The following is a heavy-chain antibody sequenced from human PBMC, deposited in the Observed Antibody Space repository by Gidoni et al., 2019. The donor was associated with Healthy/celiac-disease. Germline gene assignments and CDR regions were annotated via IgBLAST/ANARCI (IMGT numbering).Heavy chain of an antibody. D-gene: IGHD3-10*01. V-gene: IGHV4-34*01. J-gene: IGHJ6*02. CDR2: INHSGST. Sequence: QVQLQHWGAGLLKPSETLSLTCAVYGGSFSGYYWSWIRQPPGKGLEWIGEINHSGSTNYNPSLKSRVTISVDTSKNQFSLKLSSVTAADTAVYYCARFITMVRGVYGMDVWGQGTTVTVSS. CDR1: GGSFSGYY. CDR3: ARFITMVRGVYGMDV.